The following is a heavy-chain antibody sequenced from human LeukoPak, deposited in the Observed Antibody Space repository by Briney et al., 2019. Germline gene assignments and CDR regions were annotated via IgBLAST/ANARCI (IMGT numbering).Heavy chain of an antibody. CDR2: ISNTGSDT. V-gene: IGHV3-23*01. CDR3: AKVPYSDYGSGRPPFMDV. CDR1: GFTFNNYA. J-gene: IGHJ6*02. D-gene: IGHD3-10*01. Sequence: GGSLRLSCAASGFTFNNYAMSWVRQAPGKGLEWVSPISNTGSDTYYADSVKGRFTISRDNYENTLYLQMNYLRAEDTAIYYCAKVPYSDYGSGRPPFMDVWGQGTTVAVSS.